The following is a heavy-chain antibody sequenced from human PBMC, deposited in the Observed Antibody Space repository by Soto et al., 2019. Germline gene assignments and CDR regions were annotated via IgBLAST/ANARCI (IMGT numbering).Heavy chain of an antibody. Sequence: PSETLSLTCTVSGGSISSGGYYWSWIRQHPGKGLEWIGYIYYSGSTYYNPSLKSRVTISVDTSKNQFSLKLSSVTAADTAVYFCAGNFWSGVGYPDATVNWFDPWGQGTLVTVSS. CDR2: IYYSGST. CDR1: GGSISSGGYY. CDR3: AGNFWSGVGYPDATVNWFDP. D-gene: IGHD3-3*01. V-gene: IGHV4-31*03. J-gene: IGHJ5*02.